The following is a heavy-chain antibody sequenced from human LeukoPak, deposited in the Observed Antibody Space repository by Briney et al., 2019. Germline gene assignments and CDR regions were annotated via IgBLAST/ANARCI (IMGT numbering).Heavy chain of an antibody. CDR1: GGSISSYY. J-gene: IGHJ6*03. CDR3: ADTDRAVAGTHEGYYYYYMDV. Sequence: SETLSLTCTVSGGSISSYYWSWIRQPAGKGLEWIGRIYTSGSTNYNPSLKSRVTMSVDTSKNQFSLKLSSVTAADTAVYYCADTDRAVAGTHEGYYYYYMDVWGKGTTVTVSS. CDR2: IYTSGST. D-gene: IGHD6-19*01. V-gene: IGHV4-4*07.